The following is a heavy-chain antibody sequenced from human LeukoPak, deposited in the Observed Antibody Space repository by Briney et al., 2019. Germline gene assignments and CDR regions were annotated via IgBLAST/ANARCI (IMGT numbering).Heavy chain of an antibody. V-gene: IGHV4-59*01. Sequence: SETLSLTCTVSGGSISSYYWSWIRQPPGKGLEWIGYIYYSGSTNYNPSLKSRVTISVDTSKNQFSLKLSSVIAADTAVYYCARIKEYYYDSSGYDAFDIWGQGTMVTVSS. J-gene: IGHJ3*02. CDR1: GGSISSYY. CDR3: ARIKEYYYDSSGYDAFDI. D-gene: IGHD3-22*01. CDR2: IYYSGST.